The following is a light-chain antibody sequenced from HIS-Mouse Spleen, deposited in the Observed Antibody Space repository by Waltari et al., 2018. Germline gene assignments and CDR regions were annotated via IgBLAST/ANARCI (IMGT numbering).Light chain of an antibody. Sequence: QSALTQPASVSGSPGQSITIPCTGTSSDVGGYNYVSWYQQHPGKAPKLMIYDVSNRPSGVSNRVSGSKSGNTASLTISGLQAEDEADYYCSSYTSSSTRVFGGGTKLTVL. V-gene: IGLV2-14*03. CDR3: SSYTSSSTRV. CDR2: DVS. J-gene: IGLJ3*02. CDR1: SSDVGGYNY.